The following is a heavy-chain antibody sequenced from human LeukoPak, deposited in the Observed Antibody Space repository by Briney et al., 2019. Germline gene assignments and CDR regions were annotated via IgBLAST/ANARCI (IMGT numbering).Heavy chain of an antibody. D-gene: IGHD2-21*02. J-gene: IGHJ4*02. CDR2: ISGSGDYT. Sequence: GGSLRLSCAASGFTISSYSMNWVRQAPGRGLEWVSGISGSGDYTYYADSVKGRFTISRDNSKNTLYLQMNTLRAEDTAIYYCAKGSTCGGDCHYFENWGQGTLVTVSS. V-gene: IGHV3-23*01. CDR3: AKGSTCGGDCHYFEN. CDR1: GFTISSYS.